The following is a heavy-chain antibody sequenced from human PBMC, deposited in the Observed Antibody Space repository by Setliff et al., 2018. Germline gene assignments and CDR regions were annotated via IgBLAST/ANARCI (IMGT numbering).Heavy chain of an antibody. J-gene: IGHJ4*02. V-gene: IGHV3-48*03. CDR3: ARQNDFWSGQDFDY. CDR2: ISSSGSTI. Sequence: PGGSLRLSCAASGFTFSSYEMNWVRQAPGKGLEWVSYISSSGSTIYYADSVKGRFTISRDNAKNSLYLQMNSLRAEDTAVYYCARQNDFWSGQDFDYWGQGTLVTVSS. CDR1: GFTFSSYE. D-gene: IGHD3-3*01.